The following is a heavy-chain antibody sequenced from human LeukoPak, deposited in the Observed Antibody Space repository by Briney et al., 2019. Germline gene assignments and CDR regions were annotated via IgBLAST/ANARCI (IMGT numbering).Heavy chain of an antibody. CDR2: TKQDWSEK. D-gene: IGHD1-26*01. CDR1: GFTFSSYW. Sequence: GGSLRLSCAASGFTFSSYWMSWVRQAPGKGLEWVANTKQDWSEKYYVDSVKGRFTVSRDNAKNSLYLQMNSLRAEDTAVYYRARDKPSGSSSGSVFDIWGQGTMVSVSS. V-gene: IGHV3-7*01. J-gene: IGHJ3*02. CDR3: ARDKPSGSSSGSVFDI.